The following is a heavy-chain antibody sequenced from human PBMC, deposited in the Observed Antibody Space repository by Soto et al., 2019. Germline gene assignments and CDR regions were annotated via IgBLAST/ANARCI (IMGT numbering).Heavy chain of an antibody. V-gene: IGHV3-33*01. CDR1: GFTFSSYG. J-gene: IGHJ4*02. CDR3: AREDSLISFDY. D-gene: IGHD3-22*01. Sequence: QVQLVESGGGVVQPGRSLRLSCAASGFTFSSYGMHWVRQAPGKGLEWVAVIWYDGSNKYYADSVKGRFTISRDNSKNTLYLQMNSLRAEDTAVYYCAREDSLISFDYWGQGTLVTVSS. CDR2: IWYDGSNK.